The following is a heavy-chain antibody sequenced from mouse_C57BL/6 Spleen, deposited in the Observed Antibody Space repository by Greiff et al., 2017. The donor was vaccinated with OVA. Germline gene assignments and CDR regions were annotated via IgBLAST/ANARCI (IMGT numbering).Heavy chain of an antibody. J-gene: IGHJ3*01. CDR2: IYPRSGNT. CDR3: ARGTDYYGSTITDWFAY. D-gene: IGHD1-1*01. CDR1: GYTFTSYG. V-gene: IGHV1-81*01. Sequence: QVQLKESGAELARPGASVKLSCKASGYTFTSYGISWVKQRTGQGLEWIGEIYPRSGNTYYNEKFKGKATLTADKSSSTAYMELRSLTSEDSAVYFCARGTDYYGSTITDWFAYWGQGTLVTVSA.